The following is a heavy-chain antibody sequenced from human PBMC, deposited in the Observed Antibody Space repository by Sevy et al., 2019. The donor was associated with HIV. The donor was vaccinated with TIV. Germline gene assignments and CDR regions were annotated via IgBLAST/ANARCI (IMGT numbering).Heavy chain of an antibody. CDR2: ITWDGGSA. V-gene: IGHV3-43D*03. CDR1: GFTFCDYS. CDR3: AKGRSVGYNHGTGTWIHDH. J-gene: IGHJ5*02. Sequence: GGSLRLSCTASGFTFCDYSMYWVRQVPGKGLEWVSVITWDGGSAYYSASVEGRFTISRDNIKDFLHLQMNSLTPDDSALYFCAKGRSVGYNHGTGTWIHDHWGPGTLVTVSS. D-gene: IGHD5-12*01.